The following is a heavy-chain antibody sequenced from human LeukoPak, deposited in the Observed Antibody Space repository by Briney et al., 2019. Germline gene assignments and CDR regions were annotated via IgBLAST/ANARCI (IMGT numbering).Heavy chain of an antibody. CDR1: GLTISSYW. J-gene: IGHJ6*03. V-gene: IGHV3-74*01. D-gene: IGHD2-2*01. CDR3: AREEQYQLPKGYYYYMDV. Sequence: GGSQRLSCAASGLTISSYWMHWVRQAPGKGLVWVSRINSDGSSTSYADSVKGRFTISRDNAKNTLYLQMNSLRAEDTAVYYCAREEQYQLPKGYYYYMDVWGKGTTVTVSS. CDR2: INSDGSST.